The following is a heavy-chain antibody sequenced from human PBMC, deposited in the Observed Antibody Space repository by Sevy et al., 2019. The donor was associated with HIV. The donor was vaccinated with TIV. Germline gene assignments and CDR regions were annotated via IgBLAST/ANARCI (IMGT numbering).Heavy chain of an antibody. Sequence: GESLKISCKGSGYSFISYWIGWVRQMPGKGLEWMGIIYPGDSDTKYSPSFQGQVTISVDKSINTASLQWSSLKASDTAMYYCARGAGYCSGVSCYSDAFDFWGQGTMVTVSS. CDR3: ARGAGYCSGVSCYSDAFDF. J-gene: IGHJ3*01. CDR2: IYPGDSDT. D-gene: IGHD2-15*01. V-gene: IGHV5-51*01. CDR1: GYSFISYW.